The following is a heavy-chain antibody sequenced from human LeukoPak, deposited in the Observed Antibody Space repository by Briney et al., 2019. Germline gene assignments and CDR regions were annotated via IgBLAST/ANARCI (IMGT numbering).Heavy chain of an antibody. Sequence: GGSLRLSCVGSGFTVSSSYMTWVRQAPGKGLEWVSHIYAAGNTHYADSVKGRFTISRDISKNTVYLQMNSLRAEDTAVYYCARDHGWIATFDYWGQGTLVTVSS. D-gene: IGHD6-19*01. J-gene: IGHJ4*02. CDR3: ARDHGWIATFDY. CDR2: IYAAGNT. CDR1: GFTVSSSY. V-gene: IGHV3-66*01.